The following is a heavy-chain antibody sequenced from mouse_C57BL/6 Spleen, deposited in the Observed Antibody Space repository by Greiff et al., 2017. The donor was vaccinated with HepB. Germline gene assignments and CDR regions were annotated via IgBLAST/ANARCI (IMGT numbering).Heavy chain of an antibody. J-gene: IGHJ4*01. CDR3: ARSTTTSYYAMDY. Sequence: VQLQQSGPELVKPGASVKLSCKASGYTFTSYDINWVKQRPGQGLEWIGWIYPRDGSTKYNEKFKGKATLTVDTYSSTASMELHSLTSDDSAVYFRARSTTTSYYAMDYVGQGTSVTVSS. CDR1: GYTFTSYD. CDR2: IYPRDGST. V-gene: IGHV1-85*01. D-gene: IGHD1-1*01.